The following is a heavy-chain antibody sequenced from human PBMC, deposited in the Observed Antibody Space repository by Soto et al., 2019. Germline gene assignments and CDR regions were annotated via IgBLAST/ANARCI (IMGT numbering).Heavy chain of an antibody. D-gene: IGHD1-7*01. CDR2: IYHTGST. Sequence: SETLSLTCTVSGGSINSGNYYWSWIRQPPGKGLEWIGYIYHTGSTYYKPSLKSRLSISLDTARNQFSLRLTSVTAADTAIYYCVRAVESSRWNYWLDPWGQGTPVTVSS. CDR3: VRAVESSRWNYWLDP. V-gene: IGHV4-30-4*01. J-gene: IGHJ5*02. CDR1: GGSINSGNYY.